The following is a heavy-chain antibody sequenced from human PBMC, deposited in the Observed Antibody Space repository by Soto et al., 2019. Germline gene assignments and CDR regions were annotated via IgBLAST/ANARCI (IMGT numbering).Heavy chain of an antibody. CDR2: IYYSGST. CDR3: ASSSWTKFDY. V-gene: IGHV4-39*01. D-gene: IGHD6-13*01. CDR1: GGSISSSSYY. J-gene: IGHJ4*02. Sequence: SETLSLTCTVSGGSISSSSYYWGWIRQPPGKGLEWIGSIYYSGSTYYNPSLKSRVTISVDTSKNRFSLELGSVTAADTAVYYCASSSWTKFDYWGQGTLVTVSS.